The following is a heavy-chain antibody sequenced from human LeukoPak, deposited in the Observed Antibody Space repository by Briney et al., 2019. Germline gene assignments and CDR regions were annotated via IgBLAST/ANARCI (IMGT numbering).Heavy chain of an antibody. Sequence: ASVKVSCKASGYTFTSYYMHWVRQAPGQGLEWMGIINPSGGSTSYAQKFQGRVTMTRDMSTSTVYMELSSLRSEDTAVYYCAREKETWYDSSGYYYGYWGQGTLVTVSS. CDR3: AREKETWYDSSGYYYGY. CDR2: INPSGGST. V-gene: IGHV1-46*01. D-gene: IGHD3-22*01. J-gene: IGHJ4*02. CDR1: GYTFTSYY.